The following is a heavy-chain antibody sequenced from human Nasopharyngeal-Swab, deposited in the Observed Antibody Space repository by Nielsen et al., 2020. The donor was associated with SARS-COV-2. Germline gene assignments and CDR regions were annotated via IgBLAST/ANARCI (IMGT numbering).Heavy chain of an antibody. CDR1: GGSISSGGYY. D-gene: IGHD5-12*01. Sequence: SETLSLTCTVSGGSISSGGYYWSWIRQHPGKGLEWIGYIYYSGSTYYNPSLKSRVTISVDTSKNQFSLKLSSVTAADTAVCYCARSHSGYDLSFDYWGQGTLVTVSS. CDR2: IYYSGST. CDR3: ARSHSGYDLSFDY. V-gene: IGHV4-31*03. J-gene: IGHJ4*02.